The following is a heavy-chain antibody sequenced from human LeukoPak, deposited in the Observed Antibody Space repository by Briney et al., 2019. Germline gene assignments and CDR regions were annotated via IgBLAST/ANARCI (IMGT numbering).Heavy chain of an antibody. CDR2: TSYDRSTK. CDR1: GFTFSSHG. D-gene: IGHD3-10*01. V-gene: IGHV3-30*18. Sequence: GGSLRLSCAASGFTFSSHGMHWVRKAQGKGLEWGAVTSYDRSTKYYADSAKGRFNISRDNSKNTLYLQMNSLRVDDTAVYYCAKDATLFGDQYFDYWGQGTLVIVSS. CDR3: AKDATLFGDQYFDY. J-gene: IGHJ4*02.